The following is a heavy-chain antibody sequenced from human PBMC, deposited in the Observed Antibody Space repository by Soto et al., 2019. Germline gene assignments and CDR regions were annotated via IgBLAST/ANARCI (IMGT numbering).Heavy chain of an antibody. V-gene: IGHV1-18*01. CDR2: ISAYNGNT. Sequence: QVQLVQSGAEVKKPGASVTVSCKASGYTFTSYGISWVRQSPGQGLEWMGWISAYNGNTNYAQKLQGRVTMTTDTSTSTAYMELRSVRSDDTAVYYCARNPLGVSVLMVSDPWGQGTLVTVS. CDR3: ARNPLGVSVLMVSDP. J-gene: IGHJ5*02. CDR1: GYTFTSYG. D-gene: IGHD2-8*01.